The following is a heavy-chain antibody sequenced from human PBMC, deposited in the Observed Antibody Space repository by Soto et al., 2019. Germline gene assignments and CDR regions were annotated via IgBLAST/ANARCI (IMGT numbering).Heavy chain of an antibody. Sequence: GGSLRLSCAASGFTFRSFTMNWVRQAPGKGLEWVSTISSNSAYIYYTDALRGRFTISRDNAKNSLHLQMNGLRAEDTAVYYCTRDASRDSSARGWFDPWGPGTLVTVSS. CDR2: ISSNSAYI. J-gene: IGHJ5*02. CDR1: GFTFRSFT. CDR3: TRDASRDSSARGWFDP. V-gene: IGHV3-21*01. D-gene: IGHD6-13*01.